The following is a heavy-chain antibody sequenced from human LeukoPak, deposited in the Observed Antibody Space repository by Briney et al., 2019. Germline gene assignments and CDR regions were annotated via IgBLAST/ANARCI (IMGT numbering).Heavy chain of an antibody. Sequence: PSETLSLTCTVSGGSISSYYWSWIRQPPGKGLEWIGYIYYSGSTNYNPSLKSRVTISVDTSKNQFSLKLSSVTAADTAVYYCARAYDILTGYSDAFDIWAKGQWSPSLQ. CDR2: IYYSGST. CDR1: GGSISSYY. D-gene: IGHD3-9*01. CDR3: ARAYDILTGYSDAFDI. J-gene: IGHJ3*02. V-gene: IGHV4-59*12.